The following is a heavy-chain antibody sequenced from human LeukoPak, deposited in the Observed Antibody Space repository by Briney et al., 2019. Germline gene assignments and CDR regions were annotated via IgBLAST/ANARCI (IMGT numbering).Heavy chain of an antibody. J-gene: IGHJ4*02. CDR2: ISYDGSNK. CDR3: VRGCTNGACNIGGFDN. V-gene: IGHV3-30*03. D-gene: IGHD2-8*01. CDR1: GFTFSSYG. Sequence: PGRSLRLSCEASGFTFSSYGMHWARQAPGKGLEWVAVISYDGSNKYYADSVKGRFTISRDNSKNTLYLQMNSLRTEDTGVFYCVRGCTNGACNIGGFDNWGQGTLVTVSS.